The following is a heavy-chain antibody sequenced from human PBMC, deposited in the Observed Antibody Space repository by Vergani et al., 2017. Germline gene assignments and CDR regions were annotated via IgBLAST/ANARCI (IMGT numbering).Heavy chain of an antibody. CDR2: ISGSGGST. V-gene: IGHV3-23*01. J-gene: IGHJ4*02. D-gene: IGHD3-22*01. CDR3: AKGTKTYYYDSSGYYLDY. CDR1: GFTFSSYA. Sequence: EVQLLESGGGLVQPGGSLRLSCAASGFTFSSYAMSWVRQAPGKGLEWVSAISGSGGSTYYADSVKGRFTISSDNSKNTLYLQMNSLRAEDTAVYYCAKGTKTYYYDSSGYYLDYWGQGTLVTVSS.